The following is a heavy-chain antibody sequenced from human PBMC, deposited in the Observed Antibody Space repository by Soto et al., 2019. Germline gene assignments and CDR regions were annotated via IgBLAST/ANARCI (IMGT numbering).Heavy chain of an antibody. V-gene: IGHV3-30-3*01. CDR1: GFTFSSYA. CDR2: ISYDGSNK. J-gene: IGHJ6*01. CDR3: ARAGNDYGDYVRLGDYYYGMDV. D-gene: IGHD4-17*01. Sequence: QVQLVESGGGVVQPGRSLRLSCAASGFTFSSYAMHWVRQAPGKGLEWVAVISYDGSNKYYADSVKGRFTISRDNSKNTLYLQMNSLRAEDTAVYYCARAGNDYGDYVRLGDYYYGMDVW.